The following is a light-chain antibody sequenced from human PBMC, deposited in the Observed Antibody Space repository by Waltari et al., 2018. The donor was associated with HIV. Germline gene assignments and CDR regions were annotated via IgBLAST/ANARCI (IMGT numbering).Light chain of an antibody. CDR3: QSAGGGGTYR. Sequence: SYDLTQPPSVSVSPGQTARITCFGEALSKEYTFWHQQKAGQAPLLVIHKDTERASGIPERFSGSTSGRLVTLTIDDVEPDDEVDYYCQSAGGGGTYRFGGGTKLTVL. CDR1: ALSKEY. V-gene: IGLV3-25*03. J-gene: IGLJ2*01. CDR2: KDT.